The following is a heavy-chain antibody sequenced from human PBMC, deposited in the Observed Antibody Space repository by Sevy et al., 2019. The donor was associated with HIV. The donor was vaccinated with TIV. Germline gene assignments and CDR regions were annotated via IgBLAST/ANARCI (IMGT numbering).Heavy chain of an antibody. Sequence: GGSLRLSCAASGFSLSSFSMNWVRQAPGKGLEWVSYISISSSNIYYGDSVKGRFTISRDNAKNSLYLEMNSLRAEDTAVYYCARDPKYTNYYYYGMDVWGQGTTVTV. D-gene: IGHD2-8*01. CDR1: GFSLSSFS. J-gene: IGHJ6*02. V-gene: IGHV3-48*01. CDR3: ARDPKYTNYYYYGMDV. CDR2: ISISSSNI.